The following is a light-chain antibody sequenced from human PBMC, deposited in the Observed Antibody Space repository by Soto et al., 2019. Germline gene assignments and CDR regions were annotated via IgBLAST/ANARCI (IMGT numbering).Light chain of an antibody. Sequence: EIVFTDSPSTLSLSPVERSTLSGRASQSVTNSLAWYQQKPGQAPRLLVYDASNRATGIPTRFSGSGSGTDFTLNIRNLEPEDFDVYYSKQHIRSPLHFGGGHXVEIK. CDR1: QSVTNS. J-gene: IGKJ4*01. CDR3: KQHIRSPLH. V-gene: IGKV3-11*01. CDR2: DAS.